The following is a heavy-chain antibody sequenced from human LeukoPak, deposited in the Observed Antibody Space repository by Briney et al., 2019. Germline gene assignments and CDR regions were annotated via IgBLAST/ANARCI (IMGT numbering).Heavy chain of an antibody. Sequence: GASVKVSCKASGYTFTSYGISWVRQAPRQGLEWMGWISAYNGNTNYAQKLQGRVTMTTDTSTSTAYMELRSLRSDDTAVYYCARDPENYDSSGYYYPYYWGQGTLVTVSS. V-gene: IGHV1-18*01. CDR2: ISAYNGNT. D-gene: IGHD3-22*01. J-gene: IGHJ4*02. CDR3: ARDPENYDSSGYYYPYY. CDR1: GYTFTSYG.